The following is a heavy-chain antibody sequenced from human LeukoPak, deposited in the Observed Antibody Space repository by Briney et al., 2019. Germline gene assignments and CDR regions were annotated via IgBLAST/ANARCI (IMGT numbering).Heavy chain of an antibody. CDR1: GGSISSYY. D-gene: IGHD3-16*02. V-gene: IGHV4-59*12. CDR3: AREGYRTGIDY. J-gene: IGHJ4*02. Sequence: PSETLSLTCTVSGGSISSYYWSWIRQPPGKGLEWIGYVYYSGSTNYNPSLKSRVTISVDTSKNQFSLNLSSVTAADTAVYYCAREGYRTGIDYWGQGTLVTVSS. CDR2: VYYSGST.